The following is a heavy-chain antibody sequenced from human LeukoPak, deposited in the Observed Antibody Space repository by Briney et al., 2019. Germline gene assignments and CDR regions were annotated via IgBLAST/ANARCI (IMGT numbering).Heavy chain of an antibody. V-gene: IGHV3-23*01. D-gene: IGHD2-15*01. J-gene: IGHJ2*01. Sequence: PGGSLRLSCAASGFTLSSYAMSWVRQAPGKGLEWVSAISGSGGSTYYADSVKGRFTISRDNSKNTLYLQMNSLRAEDTAVYYCAKDPLVVVAATHQYLDLWGRGTLVTVSS. CDR2: ISGSGGST. CDR1: GFTLSSYA. CDR3: AKDPLVVVAATHQYLDL.